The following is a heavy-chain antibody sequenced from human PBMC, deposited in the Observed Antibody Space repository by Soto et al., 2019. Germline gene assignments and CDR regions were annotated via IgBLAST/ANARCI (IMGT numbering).Heavy chain of an antibody. CDR2: IKQDGSEK. J-gene: IGHJ4*02. CDR1: GFTFSSYW. V-gene: IGHV3-7*04. Sequence: PGGSLRLSCAASGFTFSSYWMSWVRQAPGKGLEWVANIKQDGSEKYYVDSVKGRFTISRYNAKNSLYLQMNSLRAEDTAVYYCAREALTTVTTFDDWGQGTLVTVSS. D-gene: IGHD4-17*01. CDR3: AREALTTVTTFDD.